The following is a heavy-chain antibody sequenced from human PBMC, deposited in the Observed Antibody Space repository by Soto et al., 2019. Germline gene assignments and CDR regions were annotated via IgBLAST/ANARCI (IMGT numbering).Heavy chain of an antibody. CDR3: AGGPEQCLLSSIAY. D-gene: IGHD6-19*01. V-gene: IGHV3-30-3*01. Sequence: HVQLVESGGGVVQPGRSLRLSCAASGFTFSSYAMHWVRQAPGKGLEWVAVISYDGSNKYYADSVKGRFTISRDNSKNTLYLQMNSLRAADTAVYYSAGGPEQCLLSSIAYCGQGTLVTVSS. J-gene: IGHJ4*02. CDR1: GFTFSSYA. CDR2: ISYDGSNK.